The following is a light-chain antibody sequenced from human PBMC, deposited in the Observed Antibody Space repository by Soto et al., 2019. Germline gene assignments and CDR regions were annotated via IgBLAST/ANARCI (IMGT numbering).Light chain of an antibody. Sequence: TQSPSTLSASVGDRVTITCRASQSISSWLAWYQQKPGQAPRLLIYGASSRATGIPDRFSGSGSGTDFTLTISRLEPEDFAVYYCQQYGSSPGTFGQGTKVDIK. V-gene: IGKV3-20*01. CDR2: GAS. CDR1: QSISSW. CDR3: QQYGSSPGT. J-gene: IGKJ1*01.